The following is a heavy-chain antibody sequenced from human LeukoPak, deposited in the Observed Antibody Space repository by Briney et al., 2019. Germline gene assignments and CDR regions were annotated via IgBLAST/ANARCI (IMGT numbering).Heavy chain of an antibody. CDR3: AKSGNEMDPAAYDDY. CDR1: GFTFSSYG. J-gene: IGHJ4*02. CDR2: IWYDGSNK. V-gene: IGHV3-33*06. Sequence: GGSLRLSCAASGFTFSSYGMHWVGQAPGKGLEWVAVIWYDGSNKYYADSVKGGFTISRDNSKNTLYLQMNSLRAEDMAVYYCAKSGNEMDPAAYDDYWGQGTLVTVSS. D-gene: IGHD2-2*01.